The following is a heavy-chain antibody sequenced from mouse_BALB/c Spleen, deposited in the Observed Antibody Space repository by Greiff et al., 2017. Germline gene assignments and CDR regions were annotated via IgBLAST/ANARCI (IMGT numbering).Heavy chain of an antibody. D-gene: IGHD2-14*01. CDR2: IWAGGST. CDR1: GFSLTSYG. V-gene: IGHV2-9*02. Sequence: VQLKQSGPGLVAPSQSLSITCTVSGFSLTSYGVHWVRQPPGKGLEWLGVIWAGGSTNYNSALMSRLSISKDNSKSQVFLKMNSLQTDDTAMYYCARGYRYDVGFAYWGQGTLVTVSA. J-gene: IGHJ3*01. CDR3: ARGYRYDVGFAY.